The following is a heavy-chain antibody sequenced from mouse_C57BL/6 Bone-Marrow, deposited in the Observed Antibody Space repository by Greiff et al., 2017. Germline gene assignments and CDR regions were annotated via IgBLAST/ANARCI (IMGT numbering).Heavy chain of an antibody. J-gene: IGHJ2*01. CDR3: ARAPDYYGFDY. Sequence: EVQLVESEGGLVQPGSSMKLSCTASGFTFSDYYMAWVRQVPEKGLEWVANINYDGSSTYYLDSLKSRFIISRDNAKNILYLQMSSLKSEDTATYYCARAPDYYGFDYWGQGTTLTVSS. CDR2: INYDGSST. CDR1: GFTFSDYY. V-gene: IGHV5-16*01. D-gene: IGHD1-1*01.